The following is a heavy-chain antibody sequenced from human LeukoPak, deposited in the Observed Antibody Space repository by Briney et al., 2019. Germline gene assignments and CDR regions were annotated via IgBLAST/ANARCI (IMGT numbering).Heavy chain of an antibody. D-gene: IGHD4-23*01. CDR1: GYTFTSYG. Sequence: ASEKVSCTASGYTFTSYGISWVRQAPGQGLEWMGWISAYNGNTNYAPKHHGRLTMTTDTSTSTAYMELTRLRTDETAVYYCARSGENCGGNPGFDIWGQGTMVTVSS. V-gene: IGHV1-18*01. CDR3: ARSGENCGGNPGFDI. J-gene: IGHJ3*02. CDR2: ISAYNGNT.